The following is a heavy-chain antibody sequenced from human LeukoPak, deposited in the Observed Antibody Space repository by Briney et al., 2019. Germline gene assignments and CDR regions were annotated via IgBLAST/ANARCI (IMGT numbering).Heavy chain of an antibody. Sequence: AGGSLRLSCAASGFTFSSYGMHWVRQAPGKGLEWVAVISYDGSNKYYADSVKGRFTISRDNSKNTLYLQMNSLRAVDAAVYYCALSIAVAGTYFDYWGQGTLVTVSS. J-gene: IGHJ4*02. D-gene: IGHD6-19*01. CDR1: GFTFSSYG. CDR3: ALSIAVAGTYFDY. CDR2: ISYDGSNK. V-gene: IGHV3-30*03.